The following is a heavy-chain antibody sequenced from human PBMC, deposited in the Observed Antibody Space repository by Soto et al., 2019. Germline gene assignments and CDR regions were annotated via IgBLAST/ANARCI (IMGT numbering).Heavy chain of an antibody. D-gene: IGHD3-16*01. CDR1: GGSITDYY. CDR3: ARGSWRVPTYDLNWYFDL. CDR2: IYHSGSS. Sequence: QVQLQESGPGLVKPSETLSLTCTFSGGSITDYYWSWIRQAPGKGLEWIGYIYHSGSSNYNPSLRGRATLSLDASKNQFSLKLRSLTAADTALYYCARGSWRVPTYDLNWYFDLWGRGAVVTVSS. V-gene: IGHV4-59*01. J-gene: IGHJ2*01.